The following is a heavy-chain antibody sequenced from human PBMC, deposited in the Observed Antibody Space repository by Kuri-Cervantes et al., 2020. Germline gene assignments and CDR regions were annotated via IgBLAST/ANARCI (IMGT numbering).Heavy chain of an antibody. Sequence: ASVKVSCKASGYTFTSYAMHWVRQAPGQRLEWMGWINAGNGNTKYSQKFQGRVTITRDTSASTAYMELSSLRSGDTAVYYCARDLEPNCSGGSCYFGLGYWGQGTLVTVSS. CDR3: ARDLEPNCSGGSCYFGLGY. CDR2: INAGNGNT. J-gene: IGHJ4*02. D-gene: IGHD2-15*01. V-gene: IGHV1-3*01. CDR1: GYTFTSYA.